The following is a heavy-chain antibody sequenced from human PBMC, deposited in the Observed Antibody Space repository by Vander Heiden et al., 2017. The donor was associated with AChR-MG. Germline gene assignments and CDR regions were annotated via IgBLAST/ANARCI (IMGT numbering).Heavy chain of an antibody. CDR1: GYTFTGYY. D-gene: IGHD2-15*01. CDR3: ASVRGGYCSGGSCYSDYYYYMDV. Sequence: QVQLVQSGAEVKKPGASVKVSCKASGYTFTGYYMHWVRQAPGQGLEWMGWINPNSGGTNYAQKFQGRVTMTRDTSISTAYMELSRLRSDDTAVYYCASVRGGYCSGGSCYSDYYYYMDVWGKGTTVTVSS. V-gene: IGHV1-2*02. J-gene: IGHJ6*03. CDR2: INPNSGGT.